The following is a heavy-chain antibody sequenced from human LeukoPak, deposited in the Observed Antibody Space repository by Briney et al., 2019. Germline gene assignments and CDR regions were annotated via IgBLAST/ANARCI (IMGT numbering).Heavy chain of an antibody. D-gene: IGHD3-22*01. Sequence: GGSLRLSCAASGFTFSSYGMHWVRQAPGKGLEWVAVISYDGSNKYYADSVKGRFTISRDNSKNTLYLQMNSLRAEDTAVYYCAKEQYYYDSSGYYAVDYRGQGTLVTVSS. CDR3: AKEQYYYDSSGYYAVDY. J-gene: IGHJ4*02. CDR2: ISYDGSNK. V-gene: IGHV3-30*18. CDR1: GFTFSSYG.